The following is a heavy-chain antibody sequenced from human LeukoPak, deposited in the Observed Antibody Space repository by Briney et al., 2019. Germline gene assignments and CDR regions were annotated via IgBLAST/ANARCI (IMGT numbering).Heavy chain of an antibody. V-gene: IGHV4-39*01. Sequence: SETLSLTCTVSGGSISSSSYYWGWIRQPPGKGLEWIGSIYYSGSTYYNPSLKSRVTISVDTSKNQFSLKLSSVTAADTAVYYCARQGRGYSYGYGGLFAFDIWGQGTMVTASS. CDR2: IYYSGST. D-gene: IGHD5-18*01. CDR1: GGSISSSSYY. CDR3: ARQGRGYSYGYGGLFAFDI. J-gene: IGHJ3*02.